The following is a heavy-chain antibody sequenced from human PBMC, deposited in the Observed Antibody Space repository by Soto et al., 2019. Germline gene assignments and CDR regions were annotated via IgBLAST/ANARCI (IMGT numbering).Heavy chain of an antibody. J-gene: IGHJ4*02. CDR3: AGGYCSSTSCYDLDY. D-gene: IGHD2-2*01. CDR1: GGSFSSYA. Sequence: VKRYCKASGGSFSSYASGWGRQAPGQGLEWMGGIIPIFGTANYPQKFQGRVTITADESTSTAYMELSSLRSEDTAVYYCAGGYCSSTSCYDLDYGGQGTLVPVSS. CDR2: IIPIFGTA. V-gene: IGHV1-69*13.